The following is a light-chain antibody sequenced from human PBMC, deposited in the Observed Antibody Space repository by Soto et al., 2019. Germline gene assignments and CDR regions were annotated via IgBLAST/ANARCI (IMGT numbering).Light chain of an antibody. J-gene: IGLJ1*01. CDR1: SSNVGGYNY. CDR2: EVS. CDR3: SSYEGDKTYV. V-gene: IGLV2-14*01. Sequence: QSVLTQPASVSGSPGQSITISCTGTSSNVGGYNYVSWYQQHPGKAPKLMIYEVSNRPSGVSNRFSGSKSDNTASLTISGLQAEDEADYYCSSYEGDKTYVFGSGTKVTVL.